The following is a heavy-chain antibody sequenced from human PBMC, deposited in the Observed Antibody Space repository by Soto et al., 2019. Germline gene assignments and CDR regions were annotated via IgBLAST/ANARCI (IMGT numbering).Heavy chain of an antibody. CDR2: IYSGGST. CDR1: GFTVSSNY. V-gene: IGHV3-66*01. J-gene: IGHJ6*02. D-gene: IGHD1-26*01. CDR3: ARDPWVGATRAYGMDV. Sequence: GGSLRLSCAASGFTVSSNYMSWVRQAPGKGLEWVSVIYSGGSTYYADSVKGRFTISRDNSKNTLYLQMNSLRAEDTAVYYCARDPWVGATRAYGMDVWGQGTTVTVSS.